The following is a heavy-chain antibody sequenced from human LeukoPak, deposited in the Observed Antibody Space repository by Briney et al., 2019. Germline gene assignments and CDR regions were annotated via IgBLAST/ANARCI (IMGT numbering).Heavy chain of an antibody. CDR3: ARAPVTLPPLAFDI. V-gene: IGHV4-30-4*01. CDR2: IYYSGRT. J-gene: IGHJ3*02. CDR1: GGSISSGDYY. D-gene: IGHD2-21*02. Sequence: PSQTRSLTCTVSGGSISSGDYYWSWIRQPPGKGLEWIGYIYYSGRTYYNPSLKSRVTISVDTSKNQFSLKLSSVTAADTAVYYCARAPVTLPPLAFDIWGQGTMVTVSS.